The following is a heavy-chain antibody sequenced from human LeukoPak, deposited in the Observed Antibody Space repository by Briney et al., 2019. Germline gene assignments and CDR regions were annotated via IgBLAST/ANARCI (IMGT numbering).Heavy chain of an antibody. CDR1: GYTFTSYD. CDR3: ARNKYYYDSSGYYYVAFDI. CDR2: MNPNSGNT. D-gene: IGHD3-22*01. Sequence: ASVKVSCTASGYTFTSYDINWVRQATGQGLEWMGWMNPNSGNTGYAQKFQGRATMTRNTSISTAYMELSSLRSEDTAVYYCARNKYYYDSSGYYYVAFDIWGQGTMVTVSS. V-gene: IGHV1-8*01. J-gene: IGHJ3*02.